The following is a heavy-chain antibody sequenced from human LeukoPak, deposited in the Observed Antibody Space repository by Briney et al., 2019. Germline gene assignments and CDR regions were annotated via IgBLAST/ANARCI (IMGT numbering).Heavy chain of an antibody. J-gene: IGHJ6*03. CDR3: ARVLYDSSGYYSDYYYYMDV. V-gene: IGHV4-59*01. CDR1: GGSISSYY. CDR2: IYYSGST. Sequence: SETLSHTCTVYGGSISSYYWSWIRQPPGEGLGWIGYIYYSGSTNYNPSLKSRVTISVDTSKNQFSLKLSSVTAADTAVYYCARVLYDSSGYYSDYYYYMDVWGKGTTVTVSS. D-gene: IGHD3-22*01.